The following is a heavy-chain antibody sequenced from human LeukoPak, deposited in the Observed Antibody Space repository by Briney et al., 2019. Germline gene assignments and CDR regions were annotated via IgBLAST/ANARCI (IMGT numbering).Heavy chain of an antibody. V-gene: IGHV1-18*01. CDR1: GYTFTSYG. Sequence: GASVKVSCKASGYTFTSYGISRVRQAPGQGLEWMGWISAYNGNTNYAQKLQGRVTMTTDTSTSTAYMELRSLRSDDTAVYYCARDRTDDYVWGSYRYTNYDYWGQGTLVTVSS. J-gene: IGHJ4*02. CDR2: ISAYNGNT. D-gene: IGHD3-16*02. CDR3: ARDRTDDYVWGSYRYTNYDY.